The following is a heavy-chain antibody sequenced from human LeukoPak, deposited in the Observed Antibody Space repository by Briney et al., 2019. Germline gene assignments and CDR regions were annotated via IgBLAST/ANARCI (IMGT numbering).Heavy chain of an antibody. CDR3: ARDLKQWGRFDP. D-gene: IGHD6-19*01. CDR2: ISYDGSNK. V-gene: IGHV3-30*04. J-gene: IGHJ5*02. Sequence: GGSLRLSCAASGFTFSSYAMHWVRQAPGKGLEWVAVISYDGSNKYYADSVKGRFTISRDNSKNTLYLQMNSLRVEDTAVYYCARDLKQWGRFDPWGQGTLVTVSS. CDR1: GFTFSSYA.